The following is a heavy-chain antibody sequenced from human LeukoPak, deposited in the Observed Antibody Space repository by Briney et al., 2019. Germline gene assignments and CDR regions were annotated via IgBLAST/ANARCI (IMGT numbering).Heavy chain of an antibody. D-gene: IGHD3-22*01. CDR1: GFTFSTYT. Sequence: GGSLRLSCAASGFTFSTYTMNWVRQAPGKGLEWVSSITSSSSYIYYADSVKGRFTISRDNAKNSLYLQMNSLRAEDTAVYYCARGVGPVVSSGYYLAPYYYDYMDVWGKGTTVTVSS. CDR3: ARGVGPVVSSGYYLAPYYYDYMDV. J-gene: IGHJ6*03. V-gene: IGHV3-21*01. CDR2: ITSSSSYI.